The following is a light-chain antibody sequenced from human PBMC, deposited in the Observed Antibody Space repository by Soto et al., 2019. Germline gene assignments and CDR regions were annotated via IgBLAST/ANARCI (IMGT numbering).Light chain of an antibody. J-gene: IGLJ1*01. CDR2: DVS. CDR3: TSYTSSSTPYV. CDR1: SSDVGGYTY. V-gene: IGLV2-14*01. Sequence: QPVLTQPASVSGSPGQSITISCAGTSSDVGGYTYVSWYQQHPGKAPKLMIYDVSNRPSGVSNRFSGSKSGNTASLTISGLQAEDEADYYCTSYTSSSTPYVFGGGTKLTVL.